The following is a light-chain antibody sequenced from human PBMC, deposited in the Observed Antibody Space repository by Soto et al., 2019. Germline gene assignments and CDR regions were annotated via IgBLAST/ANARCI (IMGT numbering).Light chain of an antibody. Sequence: QSVLTQPASVSGSPGQSITISCSGTSSDIGAYNDVSWYQQHPGKAPKVLIYEVNNRPSGVSDRFSGSKSDNTASLTISGLQAEDEADYYCSSFTITYTRVFGTGTKVTVL. CDR3: SSFTITYTRV. J-gene: IGLJ1*01. CDR1: SSDIGAYND. CDR2: EVN. V-gene: IGLV2-14*01.